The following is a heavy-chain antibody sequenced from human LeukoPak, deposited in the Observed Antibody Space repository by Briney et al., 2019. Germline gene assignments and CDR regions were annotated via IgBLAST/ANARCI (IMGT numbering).Heavy chain of an antibody. D-gene: IGHD3-9*01. V-gene: IGHV3-30*03. Sequence: PGGSLRLSCAASGFTFSGYGMHWVRQAPGKGLEWVAVISYDGSKKYYADSVKGRFTISRDNSKNTLYLQMNSLRAEDTAVYYCARDPPLRYFDWASADAFDIWGQGTMVTVSS. CDR3: ARDPPLRYFDWASADAFDI. CDR1: GFTFSGYG. J-gene: IGHJ3*02. CDR2: ISYDGSKK.